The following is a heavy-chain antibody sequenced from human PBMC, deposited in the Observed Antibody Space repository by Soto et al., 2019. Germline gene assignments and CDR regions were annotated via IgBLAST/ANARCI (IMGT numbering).Heavy chain of an antibody. CDR1: GFTFSSYG. D-gene: IGHD2-2*01. Sequence: GGSLRLSCAASGFTFSSYGMHWFRQAPGKGLEWVAVISYDGSNKYYADSVKGRFTISRDNSKNTLYLQMNSLRAEDTAVYYCAKEQGSSTVTPLGYYYYGMDVWGQGTTVTVSS. V-gene: IGHV3-30*18. CDR3: AKEQGSSTVTPLGYYYYGMDV. CDR2: ISYDGSNK. J-gene: IGHJ6*02.